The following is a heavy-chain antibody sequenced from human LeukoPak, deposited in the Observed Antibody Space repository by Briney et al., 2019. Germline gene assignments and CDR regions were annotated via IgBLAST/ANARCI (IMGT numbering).Heavy chain of an antibody. CDR1: GGSISSSSYX. CDR2: IYYSGST. V-gene: IGHV4-39*01. D-gene: IGHD6-19*01. CDR3: ARHAQWLVPLDWFDP. J-gene: IGHJ5*02. Sequence: SETLSLTCTVSGGSISSSSYXWGWIRQXXXXXLEWXGSIYYSGSTYYNPSLKSRVTISVDTSKNQFSLKLSSVTAADTAVYYCARHAQWLVPLDWFDPWGQGTLVTVSS.